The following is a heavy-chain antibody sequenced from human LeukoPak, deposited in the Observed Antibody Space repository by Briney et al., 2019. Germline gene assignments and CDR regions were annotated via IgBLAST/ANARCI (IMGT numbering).Heavy chain of an antibody. Sequence: ASVKVSCKASGYTFTSYGISWVRQAPGQGLEWMGWISAYNGHTNYAQKFQGRVTMTTETSTSTAYMELRSLRSDDTAVYYCARVAAGSGSYYSSCYYYYMDVWGKGTTVTISS. CDR1: GYTFTSYG. D-gene: IGHD3-10*01. V-gene: IGHV1-18*01. CDR2: ISAYNGHT. J-gene: IGHJ6*03. CDR3: ARVAAGSGSYYSSCYYYYMDV.